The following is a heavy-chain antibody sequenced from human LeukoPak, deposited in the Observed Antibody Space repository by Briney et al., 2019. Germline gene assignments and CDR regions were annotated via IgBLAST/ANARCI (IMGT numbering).Heavy chain of an antibody. CDR1: GGSLSSSSYY. V-gene: IGHV4-39*01. Sequence: SETLSLTCSVSGGSLSSSSYYWVWIRQPPGKGQGWIGSMFRSGVTYYNPSLKSRVTISADTSKNQFSLKLTSVTAADTAVYYCARAKYYDSGSYAFDIWGQGTRVTVSS. CDR2: MFRSGVT. J-gene: IGHJ3*02. D-gene: IGHD3-10*01. CDR3: ARAKYYDSGSYAFDI.